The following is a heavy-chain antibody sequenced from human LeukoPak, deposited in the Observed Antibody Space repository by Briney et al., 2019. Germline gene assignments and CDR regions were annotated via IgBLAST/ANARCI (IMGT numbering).Heavy chain of an antibody. J-gene: IGHJ4*02. D-gene: IGHD6-13*01. CDR3: ARGVLSSSFDY. CDR1: GGSISSSSYY. Sequence: SSETLSLTCTVSGGSISSSSYYWGWIRQPPGKGLEWIGSIYYSGSTYYNPSLKSRVTISVDTSKNQFSLKLSSVTAADTAVYYCARGVLSSSFDYWGQGTLVTVSS. CDR2: IYYSGST. V-gene: IGHV4-39*07.